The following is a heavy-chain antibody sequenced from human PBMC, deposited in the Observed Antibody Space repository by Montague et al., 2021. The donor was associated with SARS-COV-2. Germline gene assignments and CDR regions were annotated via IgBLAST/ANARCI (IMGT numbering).Heavy chain of an antibody. V-gene: IGHV4-34*01. D-gene: IGHD2-2*01. CDR2: VNQSGTT. CDR3: ARGRQPVVVPGAGPAGRALDI. J-gene: IGHJ3*02. CDR1: GGSFSNYY. Sequence: SETLSLTCAISGGSFSNYYWSWIRQPPGKGLEWIGEVNQSGTTIYNPSVKSGATISEDTSKNQFYLRLNSVTAADTAVYYCARGRQPVVVPGAGPAGRALDIWGQGTLVTVSS.